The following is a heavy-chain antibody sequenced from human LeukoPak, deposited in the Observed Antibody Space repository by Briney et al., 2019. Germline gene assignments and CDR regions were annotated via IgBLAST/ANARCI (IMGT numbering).Heavy chain of an antibody. CDR3: ARNYGGTSKYFDY. J-gene: IGHJ4*02. Sequence: GASVKVSCKASGYSFNDYYIHWVRQAPGQGLEWMGWISPNSGGRNYAQNFQGRVTMTRDTSITTAYMELSGLTSDDTALYYCARNYGGTSKYFDYWGQGTLVTVSS. D-gene: IGHD4-23*01. CDR1: GYSFNDYY. CDR2: ISPNSGGR. V-gene: IGHV1-2*02.